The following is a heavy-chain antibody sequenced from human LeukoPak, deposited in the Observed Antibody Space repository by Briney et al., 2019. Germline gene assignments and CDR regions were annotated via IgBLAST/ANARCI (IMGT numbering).Heavy chain of an antibody. CDR1: GFAFGVHA. D-gene: IGHD3-16*01. Sequence: GGSLRLSCVGSGFAFGVHAMSWVRQAPGKGPEWVATIGSGAGLFYAESVKGRFTISRDDPRNTVWLQMNSLRAEDTALYYCAKDWTPHNRVYDCLDAWGQGTQVTVSS. CDR2: IGSGAGL. CDR3: AKDWTPHNRVYDCLDA. V-gene: IGHV3-23*01. J-gene: IGHJ5*02.